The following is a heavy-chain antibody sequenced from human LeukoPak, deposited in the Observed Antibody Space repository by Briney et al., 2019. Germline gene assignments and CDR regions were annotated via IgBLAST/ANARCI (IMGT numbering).Heavy chain of an antibody. V-gene: IGHV5-51*01. CDR1: GYRFSSNW. CDR2: IYGGDSDT. Sequence: GESLKISCKGSGYRFSSNWIAWVRQLPGKGLEWMGSIYGGDSDTRYSPSFQGQVTISADKSISTAYLQWSSLKASDTAMYYCARGDYFDCWGQGTLVTVSS. CDR3: ARGDYFDC. J-gene: IGHJ4*02.